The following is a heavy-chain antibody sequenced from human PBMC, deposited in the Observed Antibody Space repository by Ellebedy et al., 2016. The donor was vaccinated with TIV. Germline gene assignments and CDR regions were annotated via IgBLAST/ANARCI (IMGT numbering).Heavy chain of an antibody. Sequence: GGSLRLXXAASGFTFSSYAMSWVRQAPGKGLEWVSAISGSGGSTYYADSVKGRFTISRDNSKNTLYLQMNSLRAEDTAVYYCACVSVVPAANGYWGQGTLVTVSS. D-gene: IGHD2-2*01. CDR3: ACVSVVPAANGY. CDR2: ISGSGGST. J-gene: IGHJ4*02. CDR1: GFTFSSYA. V-gene: IGHV3-23*01.